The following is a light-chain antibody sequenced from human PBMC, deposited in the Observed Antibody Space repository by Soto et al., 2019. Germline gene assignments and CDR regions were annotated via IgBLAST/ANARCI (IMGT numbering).Light chain of an antibody. V-gene: IGKV3-15*01. J-gene: IGKJ1*01. CDR2: GXS. CDR3: QQYKNGPGT. CDR1: HSVSRN. Sequence: IVMTQSPAPLAVSRGERATLDXRASHSVSRNLPWYQQKTGXAPRXXXDGXSTRATGSPARLSGSGSGTEFTLTISSLQSEYFAVYYCQQYKNGPGTFGQGTKVDI.